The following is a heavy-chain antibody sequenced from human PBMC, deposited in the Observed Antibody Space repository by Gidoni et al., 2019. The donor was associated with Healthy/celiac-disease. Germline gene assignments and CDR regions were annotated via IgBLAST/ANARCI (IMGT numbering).Heavy chain of an antibody. Sequence: EVQLLESGGGLVQPGGSLRLSCAASGFTFSSYAMSWVRQAPGKGLEWVSAISGSGGSTYYADSVKGRFTISRDNSKNTLYLQMNSLRAEDTAVYYCAKDQFGGIFGVAAYDYWGQGTLVTVSS. V-gene: IGHV3-23*01. CDR1: GFTFSSYA. CDR3: AKDQFGGIFGVAAYDY. CDR2: ISGSGGST. J-gene: IGHJ4*02. D-gene: IGHD3-3*01.